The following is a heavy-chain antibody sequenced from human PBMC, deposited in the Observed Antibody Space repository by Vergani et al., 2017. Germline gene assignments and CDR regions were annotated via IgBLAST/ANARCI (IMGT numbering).Heavy chain of an antibody. J-gene: IGHJ6*02. CDR1: GGSISSGSYY. D-gene: IGHD5-18*01. Sequence: QVQLQESGPGLVKPSQTLSLTCTVSGGSISSGSYYWSWIRQPAGKGLEWIGRIYTSGSTNYNPSLKSRVTISVDTSKNQFSLKLSSVTAADTAVYYCARARGGYSYGYGMDVWGRGTTVTVSS. V-gene: IGHV4-61*02. CDR2: IYTSGST. CDR3: ARARGGYSYGYGMDV.